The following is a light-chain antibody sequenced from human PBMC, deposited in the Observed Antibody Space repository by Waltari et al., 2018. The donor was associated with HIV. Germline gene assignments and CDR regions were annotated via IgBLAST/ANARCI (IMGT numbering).Light chain of an antibody. J-gene: IGKJ2*01. CDR1: QSLVHTDGYTY. CDR2: NVS. CDR3: MQGTHWPPGYT. V-gene: IGKV2-30*02. Sequence: VVMTTSPLSLSVSQGQPASTSCMSSQSLVHTDGYTYLNWFRQRPGQSPRRLIYNVSNRDSGVPDRFSGSGSGTDFTLEINRVEAEDVGVYYCMQGTHWPPGYTFGQGTKLEIK.